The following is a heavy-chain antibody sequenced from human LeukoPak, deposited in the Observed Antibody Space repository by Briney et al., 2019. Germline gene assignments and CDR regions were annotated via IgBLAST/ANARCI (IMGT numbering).Heavy chain of an antibody. V-gene: IGHV3-7*01. CDR3: ARDGGELWPRDE. CDR1: GFPFKGYW. D-gene: IGHD3-10*01. Sequence: SGGSLRLSCVASGFPFKGYWMSWVRQSPGKGLDWVANIKPDGSETNYLDSVKGRFTISRDNARDSLFLEMNNLRVDDTAVYYCARDGGELWPRDEWGQGILVTVSS. CDR2: IKPDGSET. J-gene: IGHJ4*02.